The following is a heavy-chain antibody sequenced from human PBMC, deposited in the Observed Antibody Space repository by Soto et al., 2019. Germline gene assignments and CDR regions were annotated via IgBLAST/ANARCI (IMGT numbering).Heavy chain of an antibody. CDR2: INFDGTTA. D-gene: IGHD3-22*01. V-gene: IGHV3-74*01. J-gene: IGHJ5*01. Sequence: EVLLVESGGGLVQPGGSLRLSCAASGFTFSDSWMHWVRQTPGKGLVWVARINFDGTTANYAESVTGRFTISRDNAKNTVYLKVNSLRAEETAVYRCARGGRGNYYNDSWGQEPWSPSPQ. CDR3: ARGGRGNYYNDS. CDR1: GFTFSDSW.